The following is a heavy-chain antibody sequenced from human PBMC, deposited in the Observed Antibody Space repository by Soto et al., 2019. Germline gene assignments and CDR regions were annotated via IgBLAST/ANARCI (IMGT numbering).Heavy chain of an antibody. V-gene: IGHV4-4*02. D-gene: IGHD6-19*01. Sequence: QVQLQESGPGLVKPSGTLSLTCAVSGGSISSTNWWNWVRQPPGKGLEWIGEIDHSGSTNYNPSLKSXVTSSXXKPKNQFSLKLSSVTAADTAVYYCVRDSGNGWKDYWGQGTLVTVSS. CDR2: IDHSGST. CDR3: VRDSGNGWKDY. J-gene: IGHJ4*02. CDR1: GGSISSTNW.